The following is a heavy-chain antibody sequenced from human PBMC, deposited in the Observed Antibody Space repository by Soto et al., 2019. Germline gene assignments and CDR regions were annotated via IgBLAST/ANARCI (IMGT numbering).Heavy chain of an antibody. Sequence: SETLSLTCVVAGGSISSGGYSWSWIRQPPGKGLEWIGYIYHSGSTYYNPSLKSRVTISVDRSKNQISLKLSSVTAADTAVYYCARGMTTVTTFDYWGQGTLVTVSS. CDR3: ARGMTTVTTFDY. D-gene: IGHD4-17*01. V-gene: IGHV4-30-2*01. CDR1: GGSISSGGYS. CDR2: IYHSGST. J-gene: IGHJ4*02.